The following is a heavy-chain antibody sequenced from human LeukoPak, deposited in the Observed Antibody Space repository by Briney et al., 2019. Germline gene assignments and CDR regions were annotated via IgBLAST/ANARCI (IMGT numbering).Heavy chain of an antibody. Sequence: GGSLRLSCAASGFTFSSYGMHWVRQAPGKGLEWVAVISYDGSNKYYADSVKGRFTIFRDNSKNTLYLQMNSLRAEDTAVYYCAKDQYIAVAGCFDYWGQGTLVTVSS. CDR3: AKDQYIAVAGCFDY. CDR2: ISYDGSNK. J-gene: IGHJ4*02. V-gene: IGHV3-30*18. CDR1: GFTFSSYG. D-gene: IGHD6-19*01.